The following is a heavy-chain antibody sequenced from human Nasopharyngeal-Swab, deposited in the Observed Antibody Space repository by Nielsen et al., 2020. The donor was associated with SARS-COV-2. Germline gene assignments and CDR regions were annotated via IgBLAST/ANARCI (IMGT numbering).Heavy chain of an antibody. CDR1: GDSISSYF. CDR2: VHYTGST. D-gene: IGHD3-10*01. CDR3: ARDRVAAGMDV. V-gene: IGHV4-59*01. Sequence: SETLSLTCTVSGDSISSYFWSWIRQSPGKGLEWIGYVHYTGSTNYSPSLKSRVTIALDTSKNQFSLKLSSVTAADTAVYYCARDRVAAGMDVWGKGTTVTVSS. J-gene: IGHJ6*03.